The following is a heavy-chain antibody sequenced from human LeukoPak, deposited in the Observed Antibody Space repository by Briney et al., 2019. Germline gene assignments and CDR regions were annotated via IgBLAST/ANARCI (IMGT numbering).Heavy chain of an antibody. CDR1: GFTFSSYA. CDR3: AKDRPYYDFWSGYYPILDY. V-gene: IGHV3-23*01. CDR2: ISGSGGST. Sequence: GGSLRLSCAVSGFTFSSYAMSWVRQAPGKGLEWVSAISGSGGSTYYADSVKGRFTISRDNSKNTLYLQMNSLRAEDTAVYYCAKDRPYYDFWSGYYPILDYWGQGTLVTVSS. D-gene: IGHD3-3*01. J-gene: IGHJ4*02.